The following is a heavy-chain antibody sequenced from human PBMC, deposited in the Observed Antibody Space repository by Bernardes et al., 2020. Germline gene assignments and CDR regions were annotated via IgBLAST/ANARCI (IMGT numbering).Heavy chain of an antibody. V-gene: IGHV3-23*01. CDR2: LPNVGSRT. CDR3: VKGGISTSGLDF. Sequence: VGSLLLSCIASGFTFSTSSMTWVRQAPGKGLEWVSSLPNVGSRTHYADSVKGRLTISRDNSKNTLFLQMNNLRPEDTALYYCVKGGISTSGLDFWGQGTLVTVSS. CDR1: GFTFSTSS. J-gene: IGHJ4*02. D-gene: IGHD6-19*01.